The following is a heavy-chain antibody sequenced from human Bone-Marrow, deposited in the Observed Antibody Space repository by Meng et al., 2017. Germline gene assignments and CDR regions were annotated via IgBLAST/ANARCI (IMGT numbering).Heavy chain of an antibody. CDR1: GGSISASSFY. Sequence: QRQLQGSGQGLVKPSETLSLTCNVPGGSISASSFYWGWIRQAPGKGLEWIGTLHDSGSTYYNPSLKSRVTISADTSNSQFSLKLSSVTAADTAVYYCARVRVEYWYFDLWGRGTLVTVSS. J-gene: IGHJ2*01. CDR3: ARVRVEYWYFDL. V-gene: IGHV4-39*07. CDR2: LHDSGST.